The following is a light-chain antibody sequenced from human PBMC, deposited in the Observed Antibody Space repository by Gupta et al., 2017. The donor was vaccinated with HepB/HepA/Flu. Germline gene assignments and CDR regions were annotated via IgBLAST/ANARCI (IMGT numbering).Light chain of an antibody. CDR2: WAS. CDR3: QQDHISPWT. J-gene: IGKJ1*01. V-gene: IGKV4-1*01. Sequence: DIVMTQSPDSLAVSLGERATINCKSSQSLLYSPNKKNFLAWYQQKPGQPPKLLIHWASTRESGVPDRFSGRGSGTDFTLTISSLQAEDVAVYCCQQDHISPWTFGQGTKVEIK. CDR1: QSLLYSPNKKNF.